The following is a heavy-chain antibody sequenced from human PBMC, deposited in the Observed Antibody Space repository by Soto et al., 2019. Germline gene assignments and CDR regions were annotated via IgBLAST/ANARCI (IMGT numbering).Heavy chain of an antibody. V-gene: IGHV5-10-1*01. CDR1: GYSFAGYW. Sequence: PGESLKISCKGSGYSFAGYWITWVRQKPGKGLEWMGRIDPSDSQTYYSPSFRGHVTISVTKSITTVFLQSSSLRASDTAMYYCARKIYDSDTGPNFQYYFDSWGQGTPVTVSS. D-gene: IGHD2-8*02. CDR2: IDPSDSQT. CDR3: ARKIYDSDTGPNFQYYFDS. J-gene: IGHJ4*02.